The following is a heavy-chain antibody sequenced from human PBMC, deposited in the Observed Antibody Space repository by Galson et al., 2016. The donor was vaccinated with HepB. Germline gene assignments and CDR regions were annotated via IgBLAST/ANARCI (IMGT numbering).Heavy chain of an antibody. V-gene: IGHV1-8*01. Sequence: SVKVSCKASGYTFSNFDVNWVRQAPGQGLEWMRWMNPNNGDTGYGQEFQGRLSLTRDRSKTTAYMELSSLQFEDTAVYYCVRSIRTGHLDYWAQGTLITVAS. CDR3: VRSIRTGHLDY. J-gene: IGHJ4*02. D-gene: IGHD1-1*01. CDR2: MNPNNGDT. CDR1: GYTFSNFD.